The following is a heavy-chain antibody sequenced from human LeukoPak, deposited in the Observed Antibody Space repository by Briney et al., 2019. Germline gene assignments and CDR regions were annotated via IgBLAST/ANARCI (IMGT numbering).Heavy chain of an antibody. CDR1: GGSISSSF. Sequence: PSETLSLTCTVSGGSISSSFGSWIRQPAGKGLEWIGRIYTSGSTDYNPSLKSRVTISADKSTNQFSLKLSSVTAADTSMYYCARDRFGDLNYFDYWGQGTLATVSS. V-gene: IGHV4-4*07. D-gene: IGHD3-3*01. CDR2: IYTSGST. CDR3: ARDRFGDLNYFDY. J-gene: IGHJ4*02.